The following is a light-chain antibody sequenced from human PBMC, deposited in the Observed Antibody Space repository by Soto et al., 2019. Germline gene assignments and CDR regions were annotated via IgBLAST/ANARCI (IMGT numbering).Light chain of an antibody. Sequence: EIVLTQSPGTLSLSPGERATLSCRASQSVSSSYLAWYQQKPGQAPRLLIYGASSRATGIPDRFSGSGSGTDFTLTISRLEPEDFAVYNCQQYKNWPEYTFGQGTKVDIK. CDR2: GAS. J-gene: IGKJ2*01. V-gene: IGKV3-20*01. CDR3: QQYKNWPEYT. CDR1: QSVSSSY.